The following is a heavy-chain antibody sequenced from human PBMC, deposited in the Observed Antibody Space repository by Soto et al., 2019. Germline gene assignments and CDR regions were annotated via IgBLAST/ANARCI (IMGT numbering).Heavy chain of an antibody. CDR3: AFFFEGSGDNRDLHAFPTRRSSDL. Sequence: WIGQNPRKGLEWIGSIYYSGSTYYNPSLQSRVTISVDTSKNQFSLKLSSVTAADKAVYYCAFFFEGSGDNRDLHAFPTRRSSDL. J-gene: IGHJ2*01. V-gene: IGHV4-39*01. D-gene: IGHD3-3*01. CDR2: IYYSGST.